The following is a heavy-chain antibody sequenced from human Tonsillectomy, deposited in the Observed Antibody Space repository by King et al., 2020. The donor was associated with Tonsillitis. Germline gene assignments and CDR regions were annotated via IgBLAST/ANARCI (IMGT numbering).Heavy chain of an antibody. D-gene: IGHD3-3*01. CDR2: MYHSGST. CDR1: GGSISSGGYS. Sequence: QMQLQESGSGLVKPSQTLSLTCAVSGGSISSGGYSWSWIRQPPGKGLGWIGYMYHSGSTYYNPSLKSRFTLSVDRSKNQFSLKLTSVTAADTAVYYCARARITIFGVVIKIGAFDIWGQGTMVTVSS. J-gene: IGHJ3*02. V-gene: IGHV4-30-2*01. CDR3: ARARITIFGVVIKIGAFDI.